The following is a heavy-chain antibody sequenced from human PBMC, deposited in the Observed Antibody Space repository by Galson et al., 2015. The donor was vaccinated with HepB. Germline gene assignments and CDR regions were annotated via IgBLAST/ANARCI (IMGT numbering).Heavy chain of an antibody. Sequence: SLRLSCAASGFTVSSNYMSWVRQAPGKGLEWVSVIYSGGSTYYADSVKGRFTISRDNSKNTLYLQMNSLRAEDTAVYYCASRTMVRPHYYYYGMDVWGQGTTVTVSS. D-gene: IGHD3-10*01. CDR3: ASRTMVRPHYYYYGMDV. CDR1: GFTVSSNY. J-gene: IGHJ6*02. CDR2: IYSGGST. V-gene: IGHV3-53*01.